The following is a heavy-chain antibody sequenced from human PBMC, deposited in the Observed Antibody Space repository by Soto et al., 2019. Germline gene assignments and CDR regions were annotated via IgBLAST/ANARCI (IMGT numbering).Heavy chain of an antibody. CDR1: GGSISTSNW. Sequence: QVQLQESGPGLVKPSGTLSLTCADYGGSISTSNWWSWVLQPPGKGLEWIGEVYHSGSTNYNPSFKSRVAMSVDKSKNQFSLKLNSVTAAATALYYCARTSTIGTPVDYWGQGSLVTVSS. V-gene: IGHV4-4*02. CDR2: VYHSGST. J-gene: IGHJ4*02. D-gene: IGHD1-1*01. CDR3: ARTSTIGTPVDY.